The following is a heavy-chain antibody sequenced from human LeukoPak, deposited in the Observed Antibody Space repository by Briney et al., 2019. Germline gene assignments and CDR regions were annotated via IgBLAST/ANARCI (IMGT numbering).Heavy chain of an antibody. J-gene: IGHJ6*03. CDR2: INPNSGGT. Sequence: ASVKVSCKASGYTFTAYYMYWVRQAPGQGLEWMGWINPNSGGTNYAQKLQGRVTMTTDTSTSTAYMELRSLRSEDTAVYYCARVEREYSSSSEYYYYYYYMDVWGKGTKVTVSS. CDR3: ARVEREYSSSSEYYYYYYYMDV. CDR1: GYTFTAYY. V-gene: IGHV1-2*02. D-gene: IGHD6-6*01.